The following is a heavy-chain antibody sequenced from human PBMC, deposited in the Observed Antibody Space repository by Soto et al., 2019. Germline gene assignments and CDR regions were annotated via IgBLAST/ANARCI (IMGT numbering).Heavy chain of an antibody. Sequence: QVQLQESGPGLVKPSQTLSLTCTVSGGSISSGGYYWSWIRQHPGKGLEWIGYIYYSGSTYYNPSLKGRVTISVDTSTNQFSLKLSSVTAADTAVYYCARDAPLEMATMHGAFDIWGQGTMVTVSS. CDR3: ARDAPLEMATMHGAFDI. CDR2: IYYSGST. CDR1: GGSISSGGYY. D-gene: IGHD5-12*01. J-gene: IGHJ3*02. V-gene: IGHV4-31*03.